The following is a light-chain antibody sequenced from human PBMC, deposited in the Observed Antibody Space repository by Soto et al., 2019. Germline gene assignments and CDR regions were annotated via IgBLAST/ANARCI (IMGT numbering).Light chain of an antibody. Sequence: DIQMTQYPASLSASVGDRVTMGCLASQDVGSWLAWYQQKPGKAPKLLIYAASTLQSGVPSTFSGSGSGTHFTLTISSLQPEDFATYYCQQANSFPLTFGQRTRLEIK. CDR1: QDVGSW. CDR3: QQANSFPLT. CDR2: AAS. V-gene: IGKV1-12*01. J-gene: IGKJ5*01.